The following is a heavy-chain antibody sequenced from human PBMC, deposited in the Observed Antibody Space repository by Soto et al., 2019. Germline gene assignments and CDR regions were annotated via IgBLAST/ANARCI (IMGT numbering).Heavy chain of an antibody. J-gene: IGHJ4*02. CDR3: AKDSWYFDL. CDR2: IDTSGSST. Sequence: GGSLRLSCAASGFTFSSYEMNWVRQAPGKGLEWVSRIDTSGSSTSYADSVKGRFTISRDNAKNTVSLQMNSLRAEDTGVYYCAKDSWYFDLWSQGSLVTVPS. D-gene: IGHD6-13*01. V-gene: IGHV3-74*01. CDR1: GFTFSSYE.